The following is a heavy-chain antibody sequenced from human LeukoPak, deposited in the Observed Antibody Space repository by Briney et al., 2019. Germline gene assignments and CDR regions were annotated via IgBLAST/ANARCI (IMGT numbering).Heavy chain of an antibody. CDR1: GFTFSSYA. D-gene: IGHD2-15*01. CDR2: ISGSGGST. CDR3: AKFYCSGGSCELDV. Sequence: GGSLRLSCAASGFTFSSYAMSWVRQAPGKGLEWVSAISGSGGSTYYADPVKGRFTISRDNSKNTLYLQMNSLRAEDTAVYYCAKFYCSGGSCELDVWGQGTTVTVSS. J-gene: IGHJ6*02. V-gene: IGHV3-23*01.